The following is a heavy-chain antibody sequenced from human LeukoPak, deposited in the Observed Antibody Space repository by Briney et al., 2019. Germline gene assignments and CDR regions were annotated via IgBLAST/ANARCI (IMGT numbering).Heavy chain of an antibody. Sequence: GGSLRLSCAASGFTFSSYVINWVRQAPGKGLQWVSYSSGSGSNINYADSVKGRFTISRDNANNSLYLQMTSLRAEDSAVYYCARDRNSGPPYYYSYMDVWGKGTTVTISS. CDR2: SSGSGSNI. J-gene: IGHJ6*03. CDR1: GFTFSSYV. V-gene: IGHV3-48*03. D-gene: IGHD3-16*01. CDR3: ARDRNSGPPYYYSYMDV.